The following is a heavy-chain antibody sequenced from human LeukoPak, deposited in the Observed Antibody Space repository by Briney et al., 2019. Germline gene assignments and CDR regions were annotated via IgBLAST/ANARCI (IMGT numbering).Heavy chain of an antibody. CDR2: IIPIFGTA. J-gene: IGHJ6*03. CDR1: GGTFSSYA. V-gene: IGHV1-69*13. CDR3: ASSGDPSYYYYYYMDV. D-gene: IGHD3-10*01. Sequence: ASVKVSCKASGGTFSSYAISWVRQAPGQGLEWMGGIIPIFGTANYAQKFQGRVTITADESTSTAYMELSSLRSEDTAVYYCASSGDPSYYYYYYMDVWGKGTTVTISS.